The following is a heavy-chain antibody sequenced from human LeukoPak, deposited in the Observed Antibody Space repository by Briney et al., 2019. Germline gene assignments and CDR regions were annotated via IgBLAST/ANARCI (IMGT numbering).Heavy chain of an antibody. D-gene: IGHD3-10*01. CDR1: GGSFSGYY. CDR3: ARGSSKGLYYYGSGSYSAWFDP. CDR2: INHSGST. V-gene: IGHV4-34*01. J-gene: IGHJ5*02. Sequence: SETLSLTCFVYGGSFSGYYWSWIRQPPGKGLEWIGEINHSGSTNYDPSLKSRVTISVDTSKNQFSLKLSSVTAADTAVCYCARGSSKGLYYYGSGSYSAWFDPWGQGTLVTVSS.